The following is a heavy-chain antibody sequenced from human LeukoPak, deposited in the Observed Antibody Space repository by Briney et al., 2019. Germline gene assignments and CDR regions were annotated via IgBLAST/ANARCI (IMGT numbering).Heavy chain of an antibody. CDR3: AKLGAPYYDFWSNDLDY. Sequence: GGSLRLSCAASGFTFSSYGMHWVRQAPGKGLEWVAVISYDGSNKYYADSVKGRFTISRDNSKNTLYLQMNSLRSEDTAVYYCAKLGAPYYDFWSNDLDYWGQGTLVTVSS. V-gene: IGHV3-30*18. CDR1: GFTFSSYG. CDR2: ISYDGSNK. J-gene: IGHJ4*02. D-gene: IGHD3-3*01.